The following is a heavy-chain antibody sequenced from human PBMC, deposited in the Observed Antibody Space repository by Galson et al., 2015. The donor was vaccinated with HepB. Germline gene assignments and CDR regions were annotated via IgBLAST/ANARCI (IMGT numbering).Heavy chain of an antibody. J-gene: IGHJ3*02. V-gene: IGHV3-7*03. D-gene: IGHD3-22*01. CDR1: GVTFTSYW. CDR3: ASLWYIHDSGGNGAFAM. CDR2: IKQDGSDK. Sequence: SLRLSCAASGVTFTSYWMSWVRQAPGKGLEWVANIKQDGSDKYYVDSVKGRFTISRDNAKNSLFLQMNSLRAEDTAVYYCASLWYIHDSGGNGAFAMWGQGTMVTVSS.